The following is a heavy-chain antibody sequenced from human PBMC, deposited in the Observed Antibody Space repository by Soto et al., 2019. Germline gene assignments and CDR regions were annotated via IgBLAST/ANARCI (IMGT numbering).Heavy chain of an antibody. Sequence: QVQLVQSGAEVKKPGSSVKVSCKASGGTFSSYAISWVRQAPGQGLEWMGGIIPIFGTANYAQKFQGRVTITXGEXTXKAYMELSSLRSEDTAVYYCARVRRGYYGARGYLDYWGQGTLVTVSS. CDR3: ARVRRGYYGARGYLDY. CDR1: GGTFSSYA. J-gene: IGHJ4*02. CDR2: IIPIFGTA. D-gene: IGHD4-17*01. V-gene: IGHV1-69*05.